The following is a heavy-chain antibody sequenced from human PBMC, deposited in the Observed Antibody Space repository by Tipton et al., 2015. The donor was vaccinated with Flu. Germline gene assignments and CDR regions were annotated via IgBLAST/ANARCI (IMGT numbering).Heavy chain of an antibody. CDR3: ARLSYYDVDLKNFYFED. Sequence: TLSLTCTDSGGSISSSSYNWGWIRQPPGKGLEWIGSIYYSGRAYYNPSLKSRVSMSVDMSKNQFSLKLNSVSAADTAVYYCARLSYYDVDLKNFYFEDWGQGTLVTVSS. D-gene: IGHD3-10*02. J-gene: IGHJ4*02. CDR2: IYYSGRA. CDR1: GGSISSSSYN. V-gene: IGHV4-39*01.